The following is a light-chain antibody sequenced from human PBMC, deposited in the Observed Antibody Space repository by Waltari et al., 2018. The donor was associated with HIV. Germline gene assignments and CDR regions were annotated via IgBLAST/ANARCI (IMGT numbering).Light chain of an antibody. Sequence: DIVMTQSPGFLSVAAGGRATIKCKATMSVLYEANSKNYLACYQQKPGQPPKLLLSWSSTRESGVSARFSGSGSGTDFTLTINNVESDDAAIYFCQQFYKIPWTFGQGTKVEI. CDR3: QQFYKIPWT. CDR1: MSVLYEANSKNY. CDR2: WSS. V-gene: IGKV4-1*01. J-gene: IGKJ1*01.